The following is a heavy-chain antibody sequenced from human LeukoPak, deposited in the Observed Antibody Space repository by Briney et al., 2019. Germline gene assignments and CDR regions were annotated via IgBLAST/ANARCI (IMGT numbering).Heavy chain of an antibody. J-gene: IGHJ4*02. D-gene: IGHD2-2*01. CDR3: AGVYWSSTSCGRYFDY. CDR1: GGSFSGYY. Sequence: SETLSLTCAVYGGSFSGYYWSWIRQPPGKGLEWIGEINHSGSTNYNPSLKSRVTISVDTSKYQFSLKLSSVTAADTAVYYCAGVYWSSTSCGRYFDYWGQGTVVTVSS. CDR2: INHSGST. V-gene: IGHV4-34*01.